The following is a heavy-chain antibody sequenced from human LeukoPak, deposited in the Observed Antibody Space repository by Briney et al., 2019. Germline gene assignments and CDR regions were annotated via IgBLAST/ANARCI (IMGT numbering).Heavy chain of an antibody. Sequence: GGSLRFPCAASGFSVSSNYMSWVRQAPGKGLEWVSVIYWDGSTYYADSVKGRFTISRDNSKNTLYLQMNNLRAEDTAVYHCARDIFLGRSGYFEYWGQGTLVTVSS. D-gene: IGHD2-21*01. J-gene: IGHJ4*02. CDR3: ARDIFLGRSGYFEY. CDR1: GFSVSSNY. V-gene: IGHV3-53*01. CDR2: IYWDGST.